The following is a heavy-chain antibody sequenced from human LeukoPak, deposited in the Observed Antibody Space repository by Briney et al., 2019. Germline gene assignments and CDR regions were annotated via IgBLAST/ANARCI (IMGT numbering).Heavy chain of an antibody. CDR1: GFTFSNYA. CDR2: ISTNGGNT. V-gene: IGHV3-64*01. J-gene: IGHJ4*02. Sequence: GGSLRLSCAASGFTFSNYAMHWVRQAPGKGLEYVSAISTNGGNTYYTNSVKDRFTISRDNSKDTLFLQMGSLRAEDMAVYYCARSYYYCSGRYFDYWGQGILVTVSS. CDR3: ARSYYYCSGRYFDY. D-gene: IGHD3-10*01.